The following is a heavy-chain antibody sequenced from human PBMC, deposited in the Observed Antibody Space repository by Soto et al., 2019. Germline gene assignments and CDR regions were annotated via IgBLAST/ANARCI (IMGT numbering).Heavy chain of an antibody. CDR3: ARGPPMVRDGGDGFYYYYGMDV. CDR1: GGSISSGGYY. V-gene: IGHV4-31*03. Sequence: QVQLQESGPGLVKPSQTLSLTCTVSGGSISSGGYYWSWIRQHPGKGLEWIGYIYYSGSTYYNPSLKSRVTTAVDTAKNQFSLKLSSVTAADTAVYYCARGPPMVRDGGDGFYYYYGMDVWGQGTTVTVSS. CDR2: IYYSGST. J-gene: IGHJ6*02. D-gene: IGHD3-10*01.